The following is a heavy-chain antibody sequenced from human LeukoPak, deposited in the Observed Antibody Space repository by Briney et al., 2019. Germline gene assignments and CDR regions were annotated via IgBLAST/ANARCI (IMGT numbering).Heavy chain of an antibody. CDR3: TRERGYDYGGYDAFDI. Sequence: GGSLRLSCTASGFTFGDYAMSWFRQAPGKGLEWVGFIRSKAYGGTTEYAASVKGRFTISRDDSKSIAYLQMNSLKTEDTAVYYCTRERGYDYGGYDAFDIWGQGTMVTVSS. V-gene: IGHV3-49*03. J-gene: IGHJ3*02. CDR1: GFTFGDYA. CDR2: IRSKAYGGTT. D-gene: IGHD4-23*01.